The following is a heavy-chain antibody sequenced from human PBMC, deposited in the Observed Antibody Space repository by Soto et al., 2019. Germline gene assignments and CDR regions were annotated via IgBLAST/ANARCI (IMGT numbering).Heavy chain of an antibody. CDR3: VRAGYSSGPVALGY. D-gene: IGHD6-19*01. Sequence: PSETLSLTCTVSGGSISRYYWSWIRQPPGKGLEWIGYIYYSGSPDYNPSLKTRVTISVDTSKNQFSLKLSSVTAADTAVYYCVRAGYSSGPVALGYWGQGTVVTAPQ. CDR1: GGSISRYY. CDR2: IYYSGSP. J-gene: IGHJ4*02. V-gene: IGHV4-59*12.